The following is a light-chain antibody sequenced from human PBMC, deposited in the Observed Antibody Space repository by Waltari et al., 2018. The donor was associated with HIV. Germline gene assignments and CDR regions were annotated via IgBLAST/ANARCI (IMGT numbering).Light chain of an antibody. CDR3: SSYTSSSTVV. J-gene: IGLJ2*01. V-gene: IGLV2-14*03. CDR1: SSDVGGYNS. CDR2: DAS. Sequence: QSALTQPASVSGSPGQSITISCTGTSSDVGGYNSVSWYQQHPGKAPKLMIYDASNRPSGVSKRFSGYKSGNTASLTISGLQAEDEADYYCSSYTSSSTVVFGGGTKLTVL.